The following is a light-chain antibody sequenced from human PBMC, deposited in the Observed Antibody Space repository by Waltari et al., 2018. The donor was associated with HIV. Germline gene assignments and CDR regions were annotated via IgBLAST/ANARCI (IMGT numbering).Light chain of an antibody. V-gene: IGLV1-40*01. CDR1: SSNIGAGYD. Sequence: QSVLTQPPSVSGAPGQRVTISCTGSSSNIGAGYDVHWYQKLPGTAPKLLIYVNGTRPSGVPDRFAGSKSGTSASLAITGLQAEDEADYYCQSYDSSLSGSVFGGGTKLTVL. CDR2: VNG. CDR3: QSYDSSLSGSV. J-gene: IGLJ3*02.